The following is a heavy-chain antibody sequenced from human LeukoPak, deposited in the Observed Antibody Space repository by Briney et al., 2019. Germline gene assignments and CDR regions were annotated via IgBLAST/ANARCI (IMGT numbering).Heavy chain of an antibody. V-gene: IGHV3-9*01. D-gene: IGHD1-1*01. J-gene: IGHJ4*02. CDR2: ISWNSGSI. CDR3: AKIGINFDY. Sequence: GGSLRLSCAASGFTFDDYAMHWVRQAPGKGLEWVSGISWNSGSIGYADSVKGRFTISRDNAKNSLYLQMNSLRAEGTALYYCAKIGINFDYWGQGTLVTVSS. CDR1: GFTFDDYA.